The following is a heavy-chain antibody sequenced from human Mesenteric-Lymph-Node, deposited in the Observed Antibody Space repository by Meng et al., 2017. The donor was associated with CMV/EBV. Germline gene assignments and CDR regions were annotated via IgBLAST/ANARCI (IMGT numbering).Heavy chain of an antibody. CDR3: TTETYDSSGYYYFTYYYYGMDV. J-gene: IGHJ6*02. CDR2: IKSKTDGGTT. Sequence: GSSLKISCAASGFTFSNAWMSWVRQAPGKGLEWVGRIKSKTDGGTTDYAAPVKGRFTISRDDSKNTLYLQMNSLKTEDTAVYYCTTETYDSSGYYYFTYYYYGMDVWGQGTTVTVSS. D-gene: IGHD3-22*01. CDR1: GFTFSNAW. V-gene: IGHV3-15*01.